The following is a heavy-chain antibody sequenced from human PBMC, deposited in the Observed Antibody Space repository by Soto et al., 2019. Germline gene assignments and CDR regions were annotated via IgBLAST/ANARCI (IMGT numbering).Heavy chain of an antibody. Sequence: GGSLRLSCAASGFTFSSYGMHWVRQAPGKGLEWVAVISYDGSNKYYADSVKGRFTISRDNSKNTLYLQMNSLRAEDTAVYYCAKVVTGASNWFDPWGQGTLVTVPQ. D-gene: IGHD2-21*01. V-gene: IGHV3-30*18. J-gene: IGHJ5*02. CDR1: GFTFSSYG. CDR3: AKVVTGASNWFDP. CDR2: ISYDGSNK.